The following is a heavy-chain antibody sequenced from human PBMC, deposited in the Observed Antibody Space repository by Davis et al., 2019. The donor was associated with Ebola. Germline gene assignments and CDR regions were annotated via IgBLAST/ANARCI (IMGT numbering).Heavy chain of an antibody. CDR1: GYSFTSYW. CDR2: IYPGDSDT. V-gene: IGHV5-51*01. J-gene: IGHJ4*02. D-gene: IGHD6-19*01. Sequence: GESLKISCKGSGYSFTSYWIGWVRQLPGKGLEWMGIIYPGDSDTTYSPSFQGQVTISADKSISTAYLQWSSLKASDTAIYYCARATAVGGKYFFDYWGQGTLVTVSS. CDR3: ARATAVGGKYFFDY.